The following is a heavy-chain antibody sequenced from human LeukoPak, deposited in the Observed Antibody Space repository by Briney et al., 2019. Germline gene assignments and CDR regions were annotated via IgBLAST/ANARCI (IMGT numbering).Heavy chain of an antibody. CDR3: ARAWNFDY. J-gene: IGHJ4*02. Sequence: KLGESLKISCKGSGYSFTNYWIAWVRQMPGRGPEWMVIINPSDSDTRYSPSFQGQVTISADKSISTAYLQWSSLKASDSAMYYCARAWNFDYWGQGTLVTVSS. CDR1: GYSFTNYW. CDR2: INPSDSDT. D-gene: IGHD1-1*01. V-gene: IGHV5-51*01.